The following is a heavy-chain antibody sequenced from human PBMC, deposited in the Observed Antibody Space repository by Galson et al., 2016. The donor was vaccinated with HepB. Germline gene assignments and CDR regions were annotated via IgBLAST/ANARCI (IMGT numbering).Heavy chain of an antibody. J-gene: IGHJ4*02. CDR1: GFTFRNHQ. CDR2: IEGDGTRP. V-gene: IGHV3-74*01. Sequence: SLRLSCAVSGFTFRNHQMHWIRQVPGKGLMWVARIEGDGTRPIYAASVKGRFTISRDNAENTPCLQMNSLRADDTAVYYCARDLSGPDYWGQGTLVTVSS. CDR3: ARDLSGPDY.